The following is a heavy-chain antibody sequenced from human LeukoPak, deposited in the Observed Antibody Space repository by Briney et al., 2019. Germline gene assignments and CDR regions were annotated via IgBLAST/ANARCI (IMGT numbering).Heavy chain of an antibody. Sequence: SETLSLTCAVYGDSSSAYFWNWIRQAPVKPLEYIGEINHRVSSHYNPSLKTRVTLSVDTSKNQFSLMLTSVTAADTALYFCARGSSFDGYCSAGACDAGYYDSWGQGTPVTVSS. D-gene: IGHD2-15*01. J-gene: IGHJ4*02. CDR2: INHRVSS. CDR1: GDSSSAYF. CDR3: ARGSSFDGYCSAGACDAGYYDS. V-gene: IGHV4-34*01.